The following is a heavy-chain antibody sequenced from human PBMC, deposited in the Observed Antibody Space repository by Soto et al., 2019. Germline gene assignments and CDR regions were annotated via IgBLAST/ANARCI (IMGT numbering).Heavy chain of an antibody. Sequence: QVQLVESGGGVVQPGRSLRLSCAASGFTFSSYAMHWVRQAPGKGLEWVAVISYDGSNKYYADSVKGRFTISRDNSKNTLYLQMNSLRVEDTAVYNCAKYYYDRSGSPLAFDYWGQGTLVTVSS. J-gene: IGHJ4*02. CDR3: AKYYYDRSGSPLAFDY. V-gene: IGHV3-30-3*01. CDR2: ISYDGSNK. CDR1: GFTFSSYA. D-gene: IGHD3-22*01.